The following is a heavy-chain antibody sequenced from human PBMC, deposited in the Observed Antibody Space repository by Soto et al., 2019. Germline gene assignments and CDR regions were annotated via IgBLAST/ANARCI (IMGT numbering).Heavy chain of an antibody. J-gene: IGHJ6*02. V-gene: IGHV3-30*18. CDR1: GFTFSSYG. Sequence: GGSLRLSCAASGFTFSSYGMHWVRQAPGKGLEWVAVISYDGSNKYYADSVKGRFTISRDDSKNTLYLQMNSLRAEDTAVYYCAKVICDFCSGYYNPKTYYYYYGMDVWGQGTTVTVSS. D-gene: IGHD3-3*01. CDR2: ISYDGSNK. CDR3: AKVICDFCSGYYNPKTYYYYYGMDV.